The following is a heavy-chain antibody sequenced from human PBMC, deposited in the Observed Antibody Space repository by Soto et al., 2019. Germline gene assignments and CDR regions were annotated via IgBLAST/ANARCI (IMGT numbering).Heavy chain of an antibody. J-gene: IGHJ4*02. Sequence: PGGSLRLSCAASGFSVTSFYMTWVRQAPGRGLEWVSLIRNDGSASYADSVKGRFTISRDNSKNTLYLQMDSLRAEDTAVYYCAKGPRQLALLFDYWGQGTLVTVSS. CDR3: AKGPRQLALLFDY. D-gene: IGHD6-13*01. CDR2: IRNDGSA. CDR1: GFSVTSFY. V-gene: IGHV3-53*01.